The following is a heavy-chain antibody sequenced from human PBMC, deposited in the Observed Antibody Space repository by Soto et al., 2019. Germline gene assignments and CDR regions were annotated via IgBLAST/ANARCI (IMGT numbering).Heavy chain of an antibody. CDR2: INHSGST. D-gene: IGHD6-19*01. J-gene: IGHJ6*02. V-gene: IGHV4-34*01. CDR3: ARGRGYSSGWPNYYGMDV. Sequence: SETLSLTCAVYGGSFSGYYWSWIRQPPGKGLEWIGEINHSGSTNYNPSLKSRVTISVDTSKNQFSLKLSSVTAADTAVYYCARGRGYSSGWPNYYGMDVWGQGTTVTVSS. CDR1: GGSFSGYY.